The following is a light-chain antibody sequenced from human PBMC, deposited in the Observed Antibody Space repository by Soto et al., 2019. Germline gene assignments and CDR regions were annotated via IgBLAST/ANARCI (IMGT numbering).Light chain of an antibody. J-gene: IGLJ1*01. CDR3: AAWDGSLDGPI. V-gene: IGLV1-44*01. CDR2: NNI. Sequence: QSVMTQPPSASWTPGQRVTISCSGISSNIGSNSVNWYQQLPGTAPKLLIYNNIQRPSGVPDRFSRCKSGTSASLAISGRQSEDESDYDCAAWDGSLDGPISGTGTKVTVL. CDR1: SSNIGSNS.